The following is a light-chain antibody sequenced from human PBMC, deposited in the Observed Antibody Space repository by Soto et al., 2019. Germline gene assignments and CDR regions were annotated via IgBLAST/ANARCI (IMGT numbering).Light chain of an antibody. CDR3: QKYNSAPVP. Sequence: DIQMTQSPSALSASVGDRVTITCRASQDISNYLAWYQQKPGKAPKLLIYAASTLQSGVPSRFSGSGSGTDFTLTISSLQPEDGATYYCQKYNSAPVPFGQGTKLEIK. J-gene: IGKJ2*01. CDR1: QDISNY. V-gene: IGKV1-27*01. CDR2: AAS.